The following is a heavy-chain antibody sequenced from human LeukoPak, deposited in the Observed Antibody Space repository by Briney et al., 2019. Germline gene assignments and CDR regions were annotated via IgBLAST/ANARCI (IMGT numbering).Heavy chain of an antibody. CDR2: INHSGST. CDR3: ATNPKGYCSSTSCRRAFDI. D-gene: IGHD2-2*01. V-gene: IGHV4-39*07. CDR1: GGSISSSSYY. J-gene: IGHJ3*02. Sequence: SETLSLTCTVSGGSISSSSYYWSWIRQPPGKGLEWIGEINHSGSTNYNPSLKSRVTISVDTSKNQFSLKLSSVTAADTAVYYCATNPKGYCSSTSCRRAFDIWGQGTMVTVSS.